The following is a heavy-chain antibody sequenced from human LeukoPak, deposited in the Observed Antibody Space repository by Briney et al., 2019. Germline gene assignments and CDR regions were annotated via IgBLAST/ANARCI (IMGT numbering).Heavy chain of an antibody. J-gene: IGHJ4*02. V-gene: IGHV3-20*04. CDR3: ARADSGYDSFDY. CDR2: INWNGGST. CDR1: GFTFDDYG. Sequence: GGSLRLSCAASGFTFDDYGMSWVRQAPGKGLEWVSGINWNGGSTGFADSVKGRFTISRDNAKNSLYLQMNSLRAEDTAVYYCARADSGYDSFDYWGQGTLVTVSS. D-gene: IGHD5-12*01.